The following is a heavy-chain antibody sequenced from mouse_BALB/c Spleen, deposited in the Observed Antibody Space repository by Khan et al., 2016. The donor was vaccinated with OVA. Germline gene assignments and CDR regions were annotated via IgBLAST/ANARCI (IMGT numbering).Heavy chain of an antibody. CDR3: ATLYGNPLAF. CDR2: IDPPNDDS. J-gene: IGHJ3*01. D-gene: IGHD2-1*01. CDR1: GFNIKDTY. V-gene: IGHV14-3*02. Sequence: EVQLKQSGAELVKPGASVKLSCSASGFNIKDTYIHWMKQRPEQGLEWIGRIDPPNDDSKYGPKFQAKATLTADTSSNTAYLQLSSLTSEDTAVYYCATLYGNPLAFWGQGTLVSVSA.